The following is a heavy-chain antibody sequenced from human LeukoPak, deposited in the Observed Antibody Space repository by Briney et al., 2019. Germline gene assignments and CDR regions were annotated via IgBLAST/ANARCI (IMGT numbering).Heavy chain of an antibody. Sequence: SEALSLTCAVYGGSFSGYYWSWIRQPPGKGLEWIGEINHSGSTNYNPSLKSRVTISVDTSKNQFSLKLSSVTAADTAVYYCARGSLYNYYYYYMDVWGKGTMVTVSS. J-gene: IGHJ6*03. CDR2: INHSGST. CDR3: ARGSLYNYYYYYMDV. CDR1: GGSFSGYY. V-gene: IGHV4-34*01. D-gene: IGHD5/OR15-5a*01.